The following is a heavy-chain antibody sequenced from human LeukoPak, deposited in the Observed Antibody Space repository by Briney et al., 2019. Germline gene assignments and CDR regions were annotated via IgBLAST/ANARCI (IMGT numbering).Heavy chain of an antibody. J-gene: IGHJ6*03. CDR3: ARGDLTGYYAHYYMDV. D-gene: IGHD3-9*01. Sequence: ASVKVSCKASGGTFSSYAISWVRQAPGQGLEWMGRIIPIFGTANYAQKFQGRVTITTDESTSTAYMELSSLRSEDTAVYYCARGDLTGYYAHYYMDVWGKGTTVTVSS. V-gene: IGHV1-69*05. CDR2: IIPIFGTA. CDR1: GGTFSSYA.